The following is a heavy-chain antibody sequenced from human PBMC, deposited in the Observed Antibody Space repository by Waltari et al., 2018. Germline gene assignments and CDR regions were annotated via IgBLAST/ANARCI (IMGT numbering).Heavy chain of an antibody. CDR3: ARVVAAATSYYYYGMDV. CDR2: INAGNGNT. D-gene: IGHD2-15*01. CDR1: GYTFTSYA. V-gene: IGHV1-3*01. Sequence: QVQLVQSGAEVKKPGASVKVSCKASGYTFTSYAMHWVRQAPGQRLEWMGWINAGNGNTKYSQKFQGRVTMTRDTSASTAYMELSSLRSEDTAVYYCARVVAAATSYYYYGMDVWGQGTTVTVSS. J-gene: IGHJ6*02.